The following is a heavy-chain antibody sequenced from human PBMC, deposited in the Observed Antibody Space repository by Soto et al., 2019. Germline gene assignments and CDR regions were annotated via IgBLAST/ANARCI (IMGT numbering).Heavy chain of an antibody. J-gene: IGHJ4*02. D-gene: IGHD2-15*01. CDR2: INHSGST. CDR3: AREGHGDVVVVAATLPYYDY. Sequence: SETLSLTCAVYGVSFSGYYWSWIRQPPGKGLEWIGEINHSGSTNYNPSLKSRVTISVDTSKNQFSLKLSSVTAADTAVYYCAREGHGDVVVVAATLPYYDYWGQGTLVTVSS. CDR1: GVSFSGYY. V-gene: IGHV4-34*01.